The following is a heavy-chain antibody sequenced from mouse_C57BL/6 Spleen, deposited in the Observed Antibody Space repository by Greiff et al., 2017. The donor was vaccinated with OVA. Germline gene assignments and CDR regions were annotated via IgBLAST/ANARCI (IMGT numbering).Heavy chain of an antibody. D-gene: IGHD1-1*02. CDR3: AREGGYGPFAY. CDR2: INPGSGGT. Sequence: QVQLQQSGAELVRPGTSVKVSCKASGYAFTNYLIEWVKQRPGQGLEWIGVINPGSGGTNYNEKFKGKATLTADKSSSTAYMQLSSLTSEDSAVYFCAREGGYGPFAYWGQGTLVTVSA. CDR1: GYAFTNYL. J-gene: IGHJ3*01. V-gene: IGHV1-54*01.